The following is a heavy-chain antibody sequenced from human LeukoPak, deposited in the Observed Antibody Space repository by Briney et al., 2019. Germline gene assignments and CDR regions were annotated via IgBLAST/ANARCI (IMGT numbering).Heavy chain of an antibody. CDR3: ARNNYSNYVHYYYYMDV. Sequence: SETLSLTCAVYGGSFSSYYWSWIRQPPGKGLEWIGYIYYSGSTNYNPSLKSRVTISVDTSKNQFSLKLSSVTAADTAVYYCARNNYSNYVHYYYYMDVWGKGTTVTVSS. V-gene: IGHV4-59*01. D-gene: IGHD4-11*01. CDR1: GGSFSSYY. CDR2: IYYSGST. J-gene: IGHJ6*03.